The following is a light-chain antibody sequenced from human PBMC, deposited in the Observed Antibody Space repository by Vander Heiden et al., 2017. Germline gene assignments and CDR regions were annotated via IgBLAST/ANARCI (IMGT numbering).Light chain of an antibody. CDR3: SSFTSSSTWV. CDR1: SSDVGAYTY. V-gene: IGLV2-14*01. Sequence: QSALTQPASVSGSPGQSLTISCTGTSSDVGAYTYVSWYQQHPGKAPNLMIYDVSKRPSGVSNRFSGSKSGNTASLTISGLQAEDEADYYCSSFTSSSTWVFGGGTQLTVL. J-gene: IGLJ3*02. CDR2: DVS.